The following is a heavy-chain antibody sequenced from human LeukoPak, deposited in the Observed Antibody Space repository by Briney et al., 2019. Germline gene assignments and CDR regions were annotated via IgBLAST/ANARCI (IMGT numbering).Heavy chain of an antibody. CDR2: IYYSGST. D-gene: IGHD3-22*01. CDR3: ARGGLDIGYHSNDGFDI. V-gene: IGHV4-59*01. Sequence: SETLSLTCTVSGGSISGYYWSWIRQPPGKGLEWIGYIYYSGSTKYNPSLKSRVTMSVDTSRNQFSLKLSSVTAADTAVYYCARGGLDIGYHSNDGFDIWGQGTMVTVSS. CDR1: GGSISGYY. J-gene: IGHJ3*02.